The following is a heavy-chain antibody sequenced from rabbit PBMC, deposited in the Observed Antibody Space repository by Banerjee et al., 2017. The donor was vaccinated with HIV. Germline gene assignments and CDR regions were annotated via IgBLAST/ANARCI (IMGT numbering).Heavy chain of an antibody. CDR2: VYGGNSIA. J-gene: IGHJ4*01. CDR3: ARDLAGVIGWNFGL. V-gene: IGHV1S45*01. Sequence: QQQLEESGGGLVRPGGSLTLTCKASGLDFGSSYWICWVRQAPGKGLEYIACVYGGNSIAYYASWAKGRFTISKTSSTTVTLQMTSLTAADTATYFCARDLAGVIGWNFGLWGPGTL. D-gene: IGHD4-1*01. CDR1: GLDFGSSYW.